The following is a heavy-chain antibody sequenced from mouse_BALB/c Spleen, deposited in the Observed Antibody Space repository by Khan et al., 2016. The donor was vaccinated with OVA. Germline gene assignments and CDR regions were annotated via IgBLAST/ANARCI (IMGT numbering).Heavy chain of an antibody. V-gene: IGHV5-12-2*01. D-gene: IGHD2-3*01. J-gene: IGHJ3*01. CDR3: AGRAGDGYSAD. Sequence: EVELVESGGGLVQPGGSLKVSCAASGFTFSSYNMSWVRQTPEKRLEWVAYISNGGGSTNYRATVKGRFTISRDTAKNTLYLQMSSLKSEDTAMYYCAGRAGDGYSADWGQGTLVTVSA. CDR2: ISNGGGST. CDR1: GFTFSSYN.